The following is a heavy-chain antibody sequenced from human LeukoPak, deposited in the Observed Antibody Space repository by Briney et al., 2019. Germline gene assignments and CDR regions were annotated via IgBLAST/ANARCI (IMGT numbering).Heavy chain of an antibody. J-gene: IGHJ4*02. CDR2: IIPIFGTA. CDR3: ARGLYYYDSSGPFDY. V-gene: IGHV1-69*01. D-gene: IGHD3-22*01. CDR1: GGTFSSYA. Sequence: SVKVSCKASGGTFSSYAINWVRQAPGQGLEWMGGIIPIFGTANYAQKFQGRVTITADESTSTAYMELSSLRSEDTAVYYCARGLYYYDSSGPFDYWGQGTLVTVSS.